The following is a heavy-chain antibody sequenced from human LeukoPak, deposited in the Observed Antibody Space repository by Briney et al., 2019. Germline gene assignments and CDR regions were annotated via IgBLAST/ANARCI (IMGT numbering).Heavy chain of an antibody. Sequence: ASVNVSCKASGYTFTGYYMHWVRQAPGQGLEWMGRINPNSGGTNYAQKFQGRVTMTRDTSISTAYMELSRLRSDDTAVYYCARAPITIFGVVITTYNWFDPWGQGTLVTVSS. CDR1: GYTFTGYY. CDR2: INPNSGGT. CDR3: ARAPITIFGVVITTYNWFDP. D-gene: IGHD3-3*01. J-gene: IGHJ5*02. V-gene: IGHV1-2*06.